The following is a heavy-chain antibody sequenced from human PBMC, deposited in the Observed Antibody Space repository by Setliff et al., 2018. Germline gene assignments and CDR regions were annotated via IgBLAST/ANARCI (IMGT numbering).Heavy chain of an antibody. Sequence: ASVKVSCKASGFTFKTYSFSWIRQAPGQGLEWVGWISGYNSNTIYAQNFQGRVTMTTDASTNTAYMELRSLGSDDTAVYYCATFRGYAYGYDYWGQGTLVTVSS. CDR3: ATFRGYAYGYDY. CDR2: ISGYNSNT. CDR1: GFTFKTYS. J-gene: IGHJ4*02. V-gene: IGHV1-18*01. D-gene: IGHD5-18*01.